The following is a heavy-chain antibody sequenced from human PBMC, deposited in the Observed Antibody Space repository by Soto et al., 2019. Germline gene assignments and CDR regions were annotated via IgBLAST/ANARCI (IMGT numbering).Heavy chain of an antibody. D-gene: IGHD3-3*02. CDR3: ARSLADGDYFDY. Sequence: QAHLVQSGAEVRKPGASVKVSCKTSGYRFTSYYMHWVRQAPGQGLEWMGIINPSGGSTSYAQKFQGRVTMTRDTSTSTVYMELSSLRSEDTAVYYCARSLADGDYFDYWGQGTLVTVSS. CDR1: GYRFTSYY. V-gene: IGHV1-46*01. J-gene: IGHJ4*02. CDR2: INPSGGST.